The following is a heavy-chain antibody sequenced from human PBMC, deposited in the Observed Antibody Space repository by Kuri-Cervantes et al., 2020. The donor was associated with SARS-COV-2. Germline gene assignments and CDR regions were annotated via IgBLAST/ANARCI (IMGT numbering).Heavy chain of an antibody. Sequence: GGSLRLSCKGSGYSFTSYWISWVRQMPGKGLEWMGRIDPSDSYTNYSPSFQGHVTISADKSISTAYLQWNSLKASDTAMYYCARASDSSNSFDHWGQGTLVTVSS. CDR3: ARASDSSNSFDH. CDR2: IDPSDSYT. CDR1: GYSFTSYW. J-gene: IGHJ5*02. V-gene: IGHV5-10-1*01. D-gene: IGHD2-2*01.